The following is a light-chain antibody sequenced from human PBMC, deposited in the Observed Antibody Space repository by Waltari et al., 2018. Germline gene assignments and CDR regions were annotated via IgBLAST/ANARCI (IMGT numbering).Light chain of an antibody. CDR2: EVL. Sequence: QPALTQPPSASGSLGHSVTISCTGSSSDVGRYKFVSWYQQYPGKAPKLIFYEVLTWPPGVPDRFSVSKAGSTASLTVSGLQPEDESDYYCSSYAGGNTLVFGGGTRLTVL. V-gene: IGLV2-8*01. CDR1: SSDVGRYKF. CDR3: SSYAGGNTLV. J-gene: IGLJ2*01.